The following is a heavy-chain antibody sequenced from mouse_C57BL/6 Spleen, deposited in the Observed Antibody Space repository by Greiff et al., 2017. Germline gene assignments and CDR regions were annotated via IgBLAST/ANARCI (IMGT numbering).Heavy chain of an antibody. V-gene: IGHV1-64*01. Sequence: VQLQQSGAELVKPGASVKLSCKASGYTFTSYWMPWVKQRPGQGLEWIGMIHPNSGSTNYNEKFKSKATLTVDKSSSTAYMQLSSLTSEDSAVYYCARRDWVYAMDYWGQGTSVTVSS. D-gene: IGHD4-1*01. J-gene: IGHJ4*01. CDR3: ARRDWVYAMDY. CDR1: GYTFTSYW. CDR2: IHPNSGST.